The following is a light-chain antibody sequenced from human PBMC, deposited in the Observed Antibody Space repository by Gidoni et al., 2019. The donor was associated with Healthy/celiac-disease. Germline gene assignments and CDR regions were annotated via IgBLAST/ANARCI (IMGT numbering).Light chain of an antibody. CDR3: NSRDSSGNHVV. V-gene: IGLV3-19*01. CDR1: SLRSYY. Sequence: SSVLTQDPAVSVALGQTVRVTCQGYSLRSYYASWYQQKPGQAPVLVIYGKNNRPSGIPDRFSGSSSGNTASLTITGAQAEDEADYYCNSRDSSGNHVVFGGGTKLTVL. J-gene: IGLJ2*01. CDR2: GKN.